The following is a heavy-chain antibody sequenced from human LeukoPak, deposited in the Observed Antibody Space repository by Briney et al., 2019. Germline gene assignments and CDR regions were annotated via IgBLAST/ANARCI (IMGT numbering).Heavy chain of an antibody. CDR3: ASRASGSYEGNWFDP. J-gene: IGHJ5*02. CDR1: GGSFSGYY. V-gene: IGHV4-34*01. Sequence: SETLSLTCAVYGGSFSGYYWSWIRQPPRKGLEWIGEINHSGSTNYNPYLKSRVTISVDTSKNQFSLKLSSVNAADTAVYYCASRASGSYEGNWFDPWGQGTLVTVSS. CDR2: INHSGST. D-gene: IGHD1-26*01.